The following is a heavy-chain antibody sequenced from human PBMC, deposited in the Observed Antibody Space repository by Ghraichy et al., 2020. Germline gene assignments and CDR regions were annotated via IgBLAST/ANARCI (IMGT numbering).Heavy chain of an antibody. CDR2: ISYDGSNK. CDR1: GFTFSSYA. Sequence: GGSLRLSCAASGFTFSSYAMHWVRQAPGKGLEWVAVISYDGSNKYYADSVKGRFTISRDNSKNTLYLQMNSLRAEDTAVYYCARDEGVLRFLEWLLFVYWGQGTLVTVSS. V-gene: IGHV3-30*04. J-gene: IGHJ4*02. CDR3: ARDEGVLRFLEWLLFVY. D-gene: IGHD3-3*01.